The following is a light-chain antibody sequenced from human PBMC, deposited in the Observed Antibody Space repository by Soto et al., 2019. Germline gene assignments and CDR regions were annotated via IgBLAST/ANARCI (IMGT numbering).Light chain of an antibody. J-gene: IGKJ4*01. CDR2: GAS. V-gene: IGKV1-12*01. Sequence: DIQLTQSPSSVSASVGDGVTLTCRANQTFSSWLAWYQHRPGKAPKLLIYGASTLQTGVPSRFSGGGSGTYFTLTIGGLQPEDSATYYCQQANSFPLSFGGGTKVDIK. CDR3: QQANSFPLS. CDR1: QTFSSW.